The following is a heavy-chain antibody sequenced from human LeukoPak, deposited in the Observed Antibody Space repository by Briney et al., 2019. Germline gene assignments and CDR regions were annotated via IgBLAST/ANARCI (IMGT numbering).Heavy chain of an antibody. Sequence: PGGSLRLSCAASGFTFSDSAMDWVRQAPGKGLEWVSLISYNGLNTYYADSVKGRFTVSRDNSRNVMYLHMNSLRAEDTAVYYRARDPGITMVRGVIISPGLDYWGQGTLVTVSS. CDR2: ISYNGLNT. J-gene: IGHJ4*02. D-gene: IGHD3-10*01. CDR3: ARDPGITMVRGVIISPGLDY. CDR1: GFTFSDSA. V-gene: IGHV3-23*01.